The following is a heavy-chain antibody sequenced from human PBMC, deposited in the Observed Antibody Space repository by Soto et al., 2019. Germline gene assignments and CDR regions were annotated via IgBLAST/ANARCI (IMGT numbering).Heavy chain of an antibody. V-gene: IGHV1-69*01. CDR2: IIPVYGKI. J-gene: IGHJ3*02. D-gene: IGHD6-19*01. CDR3: AREAVAGLLGAFDI. Sequence: QVQLVQSGAEVKEPGSSVKVSCKASGGSFSSNAFSWVRQAPGQGLEWMGGIIPVYGKIDYAQQFQGRVTITADESTSTAYMELSSLRSEDTAVYYCAREAVAGLLGAFDIWGQGTMVTVSS. CDR1: GGSFSSNA.